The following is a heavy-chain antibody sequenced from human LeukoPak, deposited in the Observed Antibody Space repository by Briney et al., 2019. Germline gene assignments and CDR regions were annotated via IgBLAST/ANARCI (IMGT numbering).Heavy chain of an antibody. CDR2: IYTSGST. V-gene: IGHV4-61*02. CDR3: ARGRDYGFWFDP. CDR1: GGSISSGSYY. J-gene: IGHJ5*02. D-gene: IGHD4-17*01. Sequence: SETLSLTCTVSGGSISSGSYYWRWIRQPAGKGLEWIGRIYTSGSTNYNPSLKSRVTISVDTSKNQFSLKLSSVTAADTAVYYCARGRDYGFWFDPWGQGTLVTVSS.